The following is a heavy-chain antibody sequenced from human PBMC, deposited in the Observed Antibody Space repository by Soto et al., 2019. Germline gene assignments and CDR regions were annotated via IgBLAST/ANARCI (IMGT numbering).Heavy chain of an antibody. J-gene: IGHJ6*02. CDR3: ARDISAYGMDV. D-gene: IGHD2-2*01. Sequence: KTSETLSLTCAVSGGSISSGGYSWSWIRQPPGKGLEWIGYIYHSGSTYYNPSLKSRVTISVDRSKNQFSLKLSSVTAADTAVYYCARDISAYGMDVWGQGTTVTVSS. CDR1: GGSISSGGYS. CDR2: IYHSGST. V-gene: IGHV4-30-2*01.